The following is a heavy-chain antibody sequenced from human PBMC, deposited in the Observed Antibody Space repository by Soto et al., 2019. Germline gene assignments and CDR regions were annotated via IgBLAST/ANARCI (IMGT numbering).Heavy chain of an antibody. CDR1: GFAFRNYE. Sequence: ESGGGLVQPGGSLRLSCAASGFAFRNYEMNWVRQAPGKGLEWVSYISLSGSTIYYADSVKGRFTISRDDAKNSLYLQMDSLRADDTAVYYCARESFSASPNFFDYWGQGTLVTVSS. D-gene: IGHD3-3*02. CDR3: ARESFSASPNFFDY. V-gene: IGHV3-48*03. J-gene: IGHJ4*02. CDR2: ISLSGSTI.